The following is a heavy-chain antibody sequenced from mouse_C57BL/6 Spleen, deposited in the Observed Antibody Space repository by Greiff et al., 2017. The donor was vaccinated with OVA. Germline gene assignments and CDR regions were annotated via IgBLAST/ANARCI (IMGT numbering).Heavy chain of an antibody. CDR2: IWSGGST. Sequence: VQLQESGPGLVQPSQSLSITCTVSGFSLTSYGVHWVRQSPGKGLEWLGVIWSGGSTDYNAAFISRLSISKDNSKSQVFFKMNSLQAYDTAIYYCARKLGQDAMDYWGQGTSVTVSS. V-gene: IGHV2-2*01. D-gene: IGHD4-1*01. CDR1: GFSLTSYG. J-gene: IGHJ4*01. CDR3: ARKLGQDAMDY.